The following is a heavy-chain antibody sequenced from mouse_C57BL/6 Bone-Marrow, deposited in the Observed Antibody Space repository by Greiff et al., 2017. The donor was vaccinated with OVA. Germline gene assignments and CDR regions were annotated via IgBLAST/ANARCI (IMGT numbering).Heavy chain of an antibody. Sequence: VQLQQSGPELVKPGASVKISCKASGYSFTGYYMNWVKQSPEKSLEWIGEINPSTGGTTYNQKFKAKATLTVDKSSSTAYMQLKSLTSEDSAVYYCGREGPRERRSSCFGYWGHGTLVTVSA. V-gene: IGHV1-42*01. CDR1: GYSFTGYY. CDR2: INPSTGGT. J-gene: IGHJ3*01. CDR3: GREGPRERRSSCFGY.